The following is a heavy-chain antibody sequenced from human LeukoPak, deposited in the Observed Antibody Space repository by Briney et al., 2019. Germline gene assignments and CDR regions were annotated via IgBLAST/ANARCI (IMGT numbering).Heavy chain of an antibody. CDR2: ISGDAGTS. J-gene: IGHJ4*02. V-gene: IGHV3-48*04. CDR1: GFTFKTYS. D-gene: IGHD3-22*01. CDR3: ATVNFYYDDSGYLPFDH. Sequence: GGSLRLSCEASGFTFKTYSMNWVRQAPGKGLEWISYISGDAGTSNYADSVKGRFTISRDNAKSSLSLQMEGLRAEDTAVYYCATVNFYYDDSGYLPFDHWGQGILVVVS.